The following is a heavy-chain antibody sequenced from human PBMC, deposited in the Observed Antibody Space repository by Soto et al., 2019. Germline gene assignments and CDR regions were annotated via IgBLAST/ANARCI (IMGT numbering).Heavy chain of an antibody. CDR3: ARGRTGMDV. CDR2: INHGGRT. CDR1: GGSFSGYY. V-gene: IGHV4-34*01. Sequence: PSETLSLTCAVYGGSFSGYYWSWIRQPPGKGLEWIGEINHGGRTNYSPSLKSRLTISVDTSKNQFSLELTSVTAADTAVYYCARGRTGMDVWGQGTTVTVSS. J-gene: IGHJ6*02.